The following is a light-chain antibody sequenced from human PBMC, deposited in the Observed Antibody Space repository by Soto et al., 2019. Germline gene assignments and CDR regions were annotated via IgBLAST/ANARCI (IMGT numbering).Light chain of an antibody. J-gene: IGLJ2*01. CDR3: ATWDSSLGAGV. Sequence: QSALTQSPSVSAAPGQKVTISCSGSTSNIGTHDVAWYQQFPGTAPKLLIYDNNDRPSGIPDRFSGSKSGTSATLGITGLQTGDEADYYCATWDSSLGAGVFGGGTKLTVL. CDR2: DNN. CDR1: TSNIGTHD. V-gene: IGLV1-51*01.